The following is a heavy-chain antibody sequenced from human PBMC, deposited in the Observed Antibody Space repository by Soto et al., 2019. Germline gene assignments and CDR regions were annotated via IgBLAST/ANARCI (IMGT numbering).Heavy chain of an antibody. J-gene: IGHJ4*02. CDR1: GFTFSSYG. D-gene: IGHD4-17*01. CDR2: ISDGGNDR. Sequence: GGSLRLSCAASGFTFSSYGMHWVRQAPGKGLEWVAVISDGGNDRKYADSVKGRFTISRDNSKNTLYLQMNSLRGEDTAVYYCAKDQDYGAAAYYFDSWGQGTLVTVSS. V-gene: IGHV3-30*18. CDR3: AKDQDYGAAAYYFDS.